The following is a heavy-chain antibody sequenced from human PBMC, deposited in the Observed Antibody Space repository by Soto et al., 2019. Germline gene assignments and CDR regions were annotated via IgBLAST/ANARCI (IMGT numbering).Heavy chain of an antibody. CDR3: ARDRVFSSLHMTTVTPFDY. CDR1: GYTFTSYA. J-gene: IGHJ4*02. Sequence: GASVKVSCKASGYTFTSYAMHWVRQAPGQRLEWMGWINAGNGNTKYSQKFQGRVTITRDTSASTAYMELSSLRSEDTAVYYCARDRVFSSLHMTTVTPFDYWGQGTLVTVSS. V-gene: IGHV1-3*01. CDR2: INAGNGNT. D-gene: IGHD4-17*01.